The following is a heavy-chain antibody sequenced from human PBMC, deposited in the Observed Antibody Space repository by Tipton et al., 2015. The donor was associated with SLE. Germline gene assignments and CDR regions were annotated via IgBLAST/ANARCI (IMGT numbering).Heavy chain of an antibody. CDR2: IWYDGSNK. V-gene: IGHV3-33*03. CDR3: AGGTGAYFDH. CDR1: GFAFSTSA. Sequence: SLRLSCAASGFAFSTSAMHWARQAPGKGLEWVAVIWYDGSNKFYADSVKGRFTISRDNSKNTLYLQMNRLRVEDTAVYYCAGGTGAYFDHWGQGTLVTVSS. D-gene: IGHD3-16*01. J-gene: IGHJ4*02.